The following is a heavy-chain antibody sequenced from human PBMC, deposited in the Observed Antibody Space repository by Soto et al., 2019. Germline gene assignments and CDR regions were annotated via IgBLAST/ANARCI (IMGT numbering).Heavy chain of an antibody. J-gene: IGHJ5*02. D-gene: IGHD6-13*01. V-gene: IGHV1-8*01. Sequence: QVQLVQSGAEVKKPGASVKVSCKTSGYKFISSYINWVRQAPGQGLEWMGWMNPNSGNTGYAQKLQGRVTMTGDTSVSAAYMELSSRRADDTADYYCGRGYSSSWYSLGAWGQGTLGTVSS. CDR1: GYKFISSY. CDR2: MNPNSGNT. CDR3: GRGYSSSWYSLGA.